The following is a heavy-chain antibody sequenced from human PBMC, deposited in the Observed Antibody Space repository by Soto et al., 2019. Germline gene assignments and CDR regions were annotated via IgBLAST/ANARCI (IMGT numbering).Heavy chain of an antibody. D-gene: IGHD2-15*01. Sequence: GASVKVSCKASGYTFTSYGISWVRQAPGQGLEWLGWITAYKGNTNYARKLQGRVTMTTDTSTSTAYMELRSLRSEDTAVYYCARDRCSAGICYSVYFDYWGQGTLVTVSS. CDR1: GYTFTSYG. J-gene: IGHJ4*02. CDR2: ITAYKGNT. CDR3: ARDRCSAGICYSVYFDY. V-gene: IGHV1-18*01.